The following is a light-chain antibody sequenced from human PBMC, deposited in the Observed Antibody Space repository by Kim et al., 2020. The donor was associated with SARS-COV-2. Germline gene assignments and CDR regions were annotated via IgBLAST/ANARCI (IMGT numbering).Light chain of an antibody. CDR2: AAS. J-gene: IGKJ4*01. Sequence: GDSVTSTCRASQSIRSYLNWYQQKPGKAPKLLIYAASRLQSGVPSRFSGSGSGTDFTLTSSSLQPEDFATYYCQQSYSTVTFGGGTKVDIK. CDR3: QQSYSTVT. CDR1: QSIRSY. V-gene: IGKV1-39*01.